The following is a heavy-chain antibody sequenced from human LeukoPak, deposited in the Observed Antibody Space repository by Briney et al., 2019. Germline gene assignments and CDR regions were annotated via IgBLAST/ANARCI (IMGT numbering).Heavy chain of an antibody. CDR1: GFTFSSYA. D-gene: IGHD5-12*01. V-gene: IGHV3-23*01. CDR2: ISGSGGST. Sequence: PGGSLRLSCAASGFTFSSYAMSWVRQAPGKGLEWVSAISGSGGSTYYADSVKGRFTISRDNSKNTLYLQMNSLRAEDTAVYYCARQYKRIVATINSPVCYWGQGTLVTVSS. J-gene: IGHJ4*02. CDR3: ARQYKRIVATINSPVCY.